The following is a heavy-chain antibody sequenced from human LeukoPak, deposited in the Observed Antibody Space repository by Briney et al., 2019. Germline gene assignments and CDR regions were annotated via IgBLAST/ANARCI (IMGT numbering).Heavy chain of an antibody. V-gene: IGHV1-69*04. Sequence: ASVKVSCKASGGTFSSYAISWVRQAPGQGLEWMGRIIPILGIANYAQKFQGRVTITADKSTSTAYMELSSLRSEDTAVYYCARVPYPSHDGYPAPLDYWGQGTLVTVSS. J-gene: IGHJ4*02. D-gene: IGHD3-22*01. CDR3: ARVPYPSHDGYPAPLDY. CDR2: IIPILGIA. CDR1: GGTFSSYA.